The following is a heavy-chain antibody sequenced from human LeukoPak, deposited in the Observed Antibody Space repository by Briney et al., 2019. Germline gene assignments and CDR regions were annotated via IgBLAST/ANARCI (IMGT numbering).Heavy chain of an antibody. V-gene: IGHV1-46*03. Sequence: GASVKVSCKASGYTFTSYYMHWVRQAPGQGLEWMGIINPSGGSSSYAQKFQGRVTMTRDTSTSTVYMELSSLRSEDTAVYYCAREEISGSYSPVGCAFDIWGQGTMVTVSS. J-gene: IGHJ3*02. CDR3: AREEISGSYSPVGCAFDI. CDR2: INPSGGSS. CDR1: GYTFTSYY. D-gene: IGHD1-26*01.